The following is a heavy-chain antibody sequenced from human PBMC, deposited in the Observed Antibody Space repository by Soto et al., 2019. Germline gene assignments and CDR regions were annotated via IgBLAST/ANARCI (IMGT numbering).Heavy chain of an antibody. D-gene: IGHD3-22*01. CDR1: GFTFSSYS. Sequence: GGSLRLSCAASGFTFSSYSMNWVRQAPGKGREWVSSISSSSSYIYYADSVKGRFTISRDNAKNSLYLQMNNLRAEDTAVYYCARDPHYYYDSSDAFDIWGQGTMVTVSS. CDR2: ISSSSSYI. J-gene: IGHJ3*02. V-gene: IGHV3-21*01. CDR3: ARDPHYYYDSSDAFDI.